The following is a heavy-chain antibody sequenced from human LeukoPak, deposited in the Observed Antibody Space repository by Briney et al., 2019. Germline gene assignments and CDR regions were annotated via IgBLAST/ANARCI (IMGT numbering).Heavy chain of an antibody. CDR1: GFTSSSFW. J-gene: IGHJ5*02. D-gene: IGHD2-8*01. Sequence: GGSLRLSCAASGFTSSSFWMHWVRQAPGKGLLWVSRINSDGSTISYADSVKGRFTISRDNAKNTLYLQMNSLRAEDTAVYYCAREIMVSGAWGQGTLVTVSS. CDR2: INSDGSTI. CDR3: AREIMVSGA. V-gene: IGHV3-74*01.